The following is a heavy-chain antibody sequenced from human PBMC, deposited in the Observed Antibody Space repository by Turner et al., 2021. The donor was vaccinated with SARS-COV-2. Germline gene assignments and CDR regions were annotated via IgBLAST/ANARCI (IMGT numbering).Heavy chain of an antibody. CDR2: ISYDGSNK. CDR3: AKVVSPYCSGGSCYSSPADY. V-gene: IGHV3-30*18. Sequence: QVQLVESGGGVVQPGRSLRLSWAVSGFTFNSYGMHWVRQAPGKGLEWVAVISYDGSNKYYADSVKGRFTISRDNSKNTLYLQMNSLRAEDTAVYYCAKVVSPYCSGGSCYSSPADYWGQGSLVTVSS. D-gene: IGHD2-15*01. J-gene: IGHJ4*02. CDR1: GFTFNSYG.